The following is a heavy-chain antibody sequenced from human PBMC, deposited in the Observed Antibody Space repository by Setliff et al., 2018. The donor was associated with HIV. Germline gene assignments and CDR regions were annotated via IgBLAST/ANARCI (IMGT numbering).Heavy chain of an antibody. V-gene: IGHV1-46*01. Sequence: IINPSGGTISYAQKFQGRVTMTGDTSTSTVYMGLSSLRSEDTAVYYCASGREAVAGALHFDYWGQGPLVTVSS. CDR3: ASGREAVAGALHFDY. D-gene: IGHD6-19*01. J-gene: IGHJ4*02. CDR2: INPSGGTI.